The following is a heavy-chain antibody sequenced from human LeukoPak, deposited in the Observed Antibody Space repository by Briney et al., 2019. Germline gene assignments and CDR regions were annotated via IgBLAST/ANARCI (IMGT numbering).Heavy chain of an antibody. Sequence: SQTLSLTCTVSGGSISSGGYYWSWIRQHPGKGLEWIGYIYYSGSTCYNPSLKSRVTISVDTPKNQFSLKLSSVTAADTAVYYCARGGGFRPSPYRGAAAGRNRTASSDWFDPWGQGTLVTVSS. D-gene: IGHD6-13*01. J-gene: IGHJ5*02. CDR1: GGSISSGGYY. V-gene: IGHV4-31*03. CDR2: IYYSGST. CDR3: ARGGGFRPSPYRGAAAGRNRTASSDWFDP.